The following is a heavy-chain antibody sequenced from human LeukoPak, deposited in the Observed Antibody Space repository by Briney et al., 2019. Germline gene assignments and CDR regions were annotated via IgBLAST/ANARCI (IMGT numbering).Heavy chain of an antibody. D-gene: IGHD6-19*01. V-gene: IGHV3-74*01. CDR2: INTDGTVT. Sequence: GGSLRLSCPASGFTFSKYCMLWVRQAPGKGLESVSRINTDGTVTTYADSVKGRFTVSRDNADNTMFLQMNSVRDEDTAVYYCATKQWLAPPPDSWGQGTPVTVSS. J-gene: IGHJ4*02. CDR1: GFTFSKYC. CDR3: ATKQWLAPPPDS.